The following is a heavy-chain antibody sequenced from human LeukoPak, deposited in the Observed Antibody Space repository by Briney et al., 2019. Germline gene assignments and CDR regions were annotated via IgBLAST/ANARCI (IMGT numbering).Heavy chain of an antibody. CDR1: GDSISSGDYY. Sequence: PSETLSLTCTVSGDSISSGDYYWSWIRQPPGKGLEWIGEINHSGSTNYNPSLKSRVTISVDTSKNQFSLKLSSVTAADTAVYYCARPRGTMVRGAFDPWGQGTLVTVSS. CDR2: INHSGST. CDR3: ARPRGTMVRGAFDP. V-gene: IGHV4-39*07. J-gene: IGHJ5*02. D-gene: IGHD3-10*01.